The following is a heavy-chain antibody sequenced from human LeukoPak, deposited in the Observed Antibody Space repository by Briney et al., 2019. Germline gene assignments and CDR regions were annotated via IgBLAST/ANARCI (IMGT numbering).Heavy chain of an antibody. V-gene: IGHV1-18*01. D-gene: IGHD5-18*01. CDR1: GYSFTSHG. CDR2: ISGYNGNT. CDR3: ARQVDTTMALPDY. Sequence: ASVKVSCKASGYSFTSHGISWVRQAPGQGLEWMGWISGYNGNTNYAQKFQGRVTMTTDTSTSSAYMELRNLRSDDTAIYYCARQVDTTMALPDYWGQGTLVTVSS. J-gene: IGHJ4*02.